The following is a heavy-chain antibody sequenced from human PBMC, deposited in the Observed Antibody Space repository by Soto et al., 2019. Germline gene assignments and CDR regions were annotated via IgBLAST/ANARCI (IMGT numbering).Heavy chain of an antibody. CDR1: GFSFTTDGMG. Sequence: QITLKESGPPLVKPTQTLTLTCTFSGFSFTTDGMGVGWIRQPPGKALEWLALIYWDDDKRYSPSLKSRLTITKDASRNQVVLTLTNMDPADTATYYCAPLYWAASGTRYYFDYWGQGTRVTVSS. V-gene: IGHV2-5*02. D-gene: IGHD6-13*01. J-gene: IGHJ4*02. CDR2: IYWDDDK. CDR3: APLYWAASGTRYYFDY.